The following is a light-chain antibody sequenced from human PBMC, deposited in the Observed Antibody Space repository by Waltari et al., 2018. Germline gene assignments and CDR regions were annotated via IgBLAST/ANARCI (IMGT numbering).Light chain of an antibody. CDR2: AAS. V-gene: IGKV1-39*01. J-gene: IGKJ2*02. Sequence: DIQMTQSPSTVSASVGDRVTITCRASQDISISLNWYQQKPGEAPKHLIYAASSLQSGVPSRFSASGSGTEFTLTISSLQPEDFATYYCQQTYSTPPSTFGQGTNLDIK. CDR1: QDISIS. CDR3: QQTYSTPPST.